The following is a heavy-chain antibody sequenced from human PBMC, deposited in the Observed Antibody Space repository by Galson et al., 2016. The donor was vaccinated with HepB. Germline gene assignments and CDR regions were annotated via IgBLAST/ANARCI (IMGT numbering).Heavy chain of an antibody. CDR1: GDSTSSGTYY. Sequence: SETLSLTCTVSGDSTSSGTYYWGWILQPPGKGLEWIGSMYYSGSTFYNPSLKSRVTISADTSKNQFSLRLSSVTAADTAVYYCGRAPDSWGQGTLVTVSS. V-gene: IGHV4-39*01. CDR3: GRAPDS. J-gene: IGHJ5*01. CDR2: MYYSGST.